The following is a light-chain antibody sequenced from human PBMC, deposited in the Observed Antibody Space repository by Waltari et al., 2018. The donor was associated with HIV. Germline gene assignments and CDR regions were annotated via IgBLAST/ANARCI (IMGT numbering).Light chain of an antibody. CDR2: KDK. CDR1: GLTNQY. CDR3: QSSDSSGSYVV. Sequence: SYELTQPPSVSVSPGQTARITCSGDGLTNQYFDWYQQKPGQAPILMIYKDKERPSGIPERFSGSRSGTTVTVTISGVQAEDEADYYCQSSDSSGSYVVFGGGTTLTVL. V-gene: IGLV3-25*03. J-gene: IGLJ2*01.